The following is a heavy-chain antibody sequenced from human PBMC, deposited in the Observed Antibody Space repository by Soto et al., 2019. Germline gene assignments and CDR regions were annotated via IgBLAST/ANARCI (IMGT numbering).Heavy chain of an antibody. Sequence: ASVKVSCKASGYTFTGFYMHWVRQAPGQGLEWMGWINPNSGGTNYAQKFQGRVTMTRDTSISTAYMELSRLRSDDTAVYYCARDYYDSSGYYYYYYGMDVWGQGTTVTVSS. J-gene: IGHJ6*02. D-gene: IGHD3-22*01. CDR1: GYTFTGFY. CDR3: ARDYYDSSGYYYYYYGMDV. CDR2: INPNSGGT. V-gene: IGHV1-2*02.